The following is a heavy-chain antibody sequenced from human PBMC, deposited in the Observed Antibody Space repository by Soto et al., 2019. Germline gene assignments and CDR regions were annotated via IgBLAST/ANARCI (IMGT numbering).Heavy chain of an antibody. Sequence: GGSLRLSCAASGFTFSSYAMNWVRQDPGKGLEWVAVIWYDGSNKYYADSVKGRFTISRDNSKNTLYLQMNSLRAEDTAVYYCARDHPTAGDPSYYFDYWGQGTLVTVSS. D-gene: IGHD7-27*01. CDR2: IWYDGSNK. CDR1: GFTFSSYA. V-gene: IGHV3-33*08. J-gene: IGHJ4*02. CDR3: ARDHPTAGDPSYYFDY.